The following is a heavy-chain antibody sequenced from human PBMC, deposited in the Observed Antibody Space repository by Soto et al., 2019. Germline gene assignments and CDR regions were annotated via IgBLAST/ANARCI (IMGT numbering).Heavy chain of an antibody. D-gene: IGHD3-10*01. CDR1: GFTFSSYG. CDR3: ARAPELLWFGELFAQYYYYGMDV. V-gene: IGHV3-33*01. CDR2: IWYDGSNK. J-gene: IGHJ6*02. Sequence: GGSLRLSCAASGFTFSSYGMHWVRQAPGKGLEWVAVIWYDGSNKYYADSVKGRFTISRDNSKNTLYLQMNSLRAEDTAVYYCARAPELLWFGELFAQYYYYGMDVWGQGTTVTSP.